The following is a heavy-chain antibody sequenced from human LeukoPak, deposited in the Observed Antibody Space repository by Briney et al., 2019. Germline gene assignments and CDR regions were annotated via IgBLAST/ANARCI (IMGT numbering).Heavy chain of an antibody. CDR3: ARGSKYNFWSGSYYQHYYMDV. CDR1: GGSISSSRYY. CDR2: IYHSGST. V-gene: IGHV4-39*07. D-gene: IGHD3-3*01. J-gene: IGHJ6*03. Sequence: SETLSLTCSGSGGSISSSRYYWGWIRQPPGKGLEWIGSIYHSGSTNYSPSLKSRVTMSVDTSKNQFSLKLSSVTAADTAVYYCARGSKYNFWSGSYYQHYYMDVWGEGTTVTVSS.